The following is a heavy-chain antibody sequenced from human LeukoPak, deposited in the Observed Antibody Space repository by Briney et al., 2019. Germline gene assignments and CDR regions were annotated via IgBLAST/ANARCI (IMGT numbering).Heavy chain of an antibody. CDR1: RFTFSSYW. CDR2: INNDGYSI. Sequence: PGGSLRLSCAASRFTFSSYWMHWVRQAPGKGLVWVSRINNDGYSITYADSVKGRFTISRDNAKNTLYLQMNSLRAEDTAVYYCARVHGVTPSYWGQGTLVTVSS. CDR3: ARVHGVTPSY. D-gene: IGHD2-21*02. V-gene: IGHV3-74*03. J-gene: IGHJ4*02.